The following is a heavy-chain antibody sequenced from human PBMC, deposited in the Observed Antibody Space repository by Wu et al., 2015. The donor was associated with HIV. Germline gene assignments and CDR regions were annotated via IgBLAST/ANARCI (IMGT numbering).Heavy chain of an antibody. D-gene: IGHD6-19*01. Sequence: QVQLLQSGAEVKRPGASVKVSCKASGFIFKDYYIHWLRQAPGQGLEWLGWINPNSSDTDYAQKFQGRVTLTRDTAINTAYMELNSLTSDDTAMYYCARQRAYTSGWYIFDYWGQGTLVTVSS. CDR2: INPNSSDT. J-gene: IGHJ4*02. V-gene: IGHV1-2*02. CDR3: ARQRAYTSGWYIFDY. CDR1: GFIFKDYY.